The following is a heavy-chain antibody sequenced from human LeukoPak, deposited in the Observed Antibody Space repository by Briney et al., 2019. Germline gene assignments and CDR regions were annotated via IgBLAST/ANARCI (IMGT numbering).Heavy chain of an antibody. Sequence: PGGSLRLSCAASGFTFSSYAMSWVRQAPGKGLEWVSAISGSGGSTYYADSVKGRFTISRDNSKNTLYLQMNSLRAEDTAVYYCAKDSGDSSGYYQRIRIVYWGQGTLVTVSS. CDR3: AKDSGDSSGYYQRIRIVY. J-gene: IGHJ4*02. CDR1: GFTFSSYA. D-gene: IGHD3-22*01. CDR2: ISGSGGST. V-gene: IGHV3-23*01.